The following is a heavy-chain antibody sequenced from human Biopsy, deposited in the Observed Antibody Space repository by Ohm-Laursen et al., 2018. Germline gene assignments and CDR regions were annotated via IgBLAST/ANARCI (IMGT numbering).Heavy chain of an antibody. CDR1: GGSVSSNVAY. J-gene: IGHJ5*02. V-gene: IGHV4-39*01. CDR2: IFYSGIT. CDR3: ARHPTGFWFDP. Sequence: GTLSLTCPVSGGSVSSNVAYWAWIRQPPGKGLESIGSIFYSGITYYNPSLQSRVTMSVDTSKNQFSLNLTSVTAADTAVYYCARHPTGFWFDPWGQGTLVTISS.